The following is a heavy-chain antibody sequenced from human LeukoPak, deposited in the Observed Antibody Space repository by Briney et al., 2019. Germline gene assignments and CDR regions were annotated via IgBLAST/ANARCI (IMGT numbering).Heavy chain of an antibody. CDR1: GGSISSSSYY. V-gene: IGHV4-39*07. CDR3: ARVPYYYGSGSDY. CDR2: INHSGST. D-gene: IGHD3-10*01. Sequence: PSETLSLTCTVSGGSISSSSYYWGWIRQPPGKGLEWIGEINHSGSTNYNPSLKSRVTISVDTSKNQSSLKLSSVTAADTAVYYCARVPYYYGSGSDYWGQGTLVTVSS. J-gene: IGHJ4*02.